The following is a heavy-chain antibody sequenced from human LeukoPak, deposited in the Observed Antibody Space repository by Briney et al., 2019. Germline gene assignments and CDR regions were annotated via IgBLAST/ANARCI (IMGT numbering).Heavy chain of an antibody. J-gene: IGHJ6*03. Sequence: GGTLRLSCAASGFTFSSHGMSWVRQAPGKGLEWVSAISGSGGSTYYADSVKGRFTISRDDSKNTLYLQMNSLRAEDTAVYYCAKCILTGYYKGYMDVWGKGTTVTISS. V-gene: IGHV3-23*01. D-gene: IGHD3-9*01. CDR2: ISGSGGST. CDR3: AKCILTGYYKGYMDV. CDR1: GFTFSSHG.